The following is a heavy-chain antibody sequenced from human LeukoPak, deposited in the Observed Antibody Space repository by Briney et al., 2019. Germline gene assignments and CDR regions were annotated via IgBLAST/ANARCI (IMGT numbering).Heavy chain of an antibody. CDR1: GYTFTSYG. V-gene: IGHV1-18*01. CDR3: AKSIVDRSKFDY. CDR2: ISAYNGNT. D-gene: IGHD6-6*01. Sequence: ASVKVSCKASGYTFTSYGISWVRQAPGQGLEWMGWISAYNGNTNYAQKLQGRVTMTTETSTSTAYMELRSLRSDDTAVYYCAKSIVDRSKFDYSGHGTLVTVSS. J-gene: IGHJ4*01.